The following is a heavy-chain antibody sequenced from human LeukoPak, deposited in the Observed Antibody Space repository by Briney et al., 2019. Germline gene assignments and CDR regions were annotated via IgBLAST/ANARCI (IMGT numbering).Heavy chain of an antibody. Sequence: ASVKVSCKASGYTFTSYGINWVRQAPGQGLEWMGWISAYNGNTNYAQKLQGRVTMTTDTSTSTAYMELRSLRSDDTAVYYCARVGYSGSYPNWFDPWGQGTLVTVSS. CDR3: ARVGYSGSYPNWFDP. CDR2: ISAYNGNT. J-gene: IGHJ5*02. CDR1: GYTFTSYG. V-gene: IGHV1-18*01. D-gene: IGHD1-26*01.